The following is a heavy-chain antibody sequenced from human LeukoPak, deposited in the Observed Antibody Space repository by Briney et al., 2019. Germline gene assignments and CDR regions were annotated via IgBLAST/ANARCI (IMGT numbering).Heavy chain of an antibody. Sequence: PGGSLRPSCAASGFTFSSYAMSWVRQAPGKGLEWVSAISGSGGSTYYADSVKGRFTISRDNSKNTLYLQMNSLRAEDTAVYYCANPQGVAVAGIGGFDYWGQGTLVTVSS. CDR3: ANPQGVAVAGIGGFDY. CDR2: ISGSGGST. D-gene: IGHD6-19*01. V-gene: IGHV3-23*01. J-gene: IGHJ4*02. CDR1: GFTFSSYA.